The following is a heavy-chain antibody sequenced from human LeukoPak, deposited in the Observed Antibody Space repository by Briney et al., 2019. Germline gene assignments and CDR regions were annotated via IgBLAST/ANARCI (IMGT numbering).Heavy chain of an antibody. V-gene: IGHV4-39*01. CDR2: IYYSGST. D-gene: IGHD2-21*02. CDR1: GGSISSSSYY. J-gene: IGHJ6*03. Sequence: KPSETLSLTCTVSGGSISSSSYYWGWIRQPPGKGLEWIGSIYYSGSTYYNPSLKSRVTISVDTSTNQFSLKLSSVTAADTAVYYCARRVVVVTAGYYYYYYMDVWGKGTTVTVSS. CDR3: ARRVVVVTAGYYYYYYMDV.